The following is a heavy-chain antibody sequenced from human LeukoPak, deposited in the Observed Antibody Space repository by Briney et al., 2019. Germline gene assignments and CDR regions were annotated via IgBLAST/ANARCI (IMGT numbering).Heavy chain of an antibody. J-gene: IGHJ4*02. CDR1: GGSISSYY. D-gene: IGHD7-27*01. CDR3: ARDGPSWGLL. V-gene: IGHV4-59*12. CDR2: IYYSGST. Sequence: SETLSLTCTVSGGSISSYYWSWIRQPPGKGLEWIGYIYYSGSTNYNPSLKSRVTISVDTSKNQFSLKLSSVTAADTAVYYWARDGPSWGLLWGQGALVTVSS.